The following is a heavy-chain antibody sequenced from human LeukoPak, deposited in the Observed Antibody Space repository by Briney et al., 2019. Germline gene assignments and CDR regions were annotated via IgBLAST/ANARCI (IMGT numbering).Heavy chain of an antibody. CDR2: ISYDGSNK. D-gene: IGHD6-13*01. CDR3: AKDPFAAAAGTLASGPLLN. CDR1: GFTFSSYA. J-gene: IGHJ4*02. Sequence: GGSLRLSCAASGFTFSSYAMHWVRQAPGKGLEWVAVISYDGSNKYYADSVKGRFTISRDNSKNTLYLQMNSLRAEDTAVYYCAKDPFAAAAGTLASGPLLNWGQGTLVTVSS. V-gene: IGHV3-30-3*01.